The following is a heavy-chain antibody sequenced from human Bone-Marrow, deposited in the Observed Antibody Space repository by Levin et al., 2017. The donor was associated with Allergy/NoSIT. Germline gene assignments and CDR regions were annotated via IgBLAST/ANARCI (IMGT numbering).Heavy chain of an antibody. CDR3: QKSRDYGDFYFDY. Sequence: GGSLRLSCAASGFNFDDYAMHWVRQAPGKGPEWVSGISWNSGNIGYADSVEGRFTISRDNAKNSLYLQMNSLRPEDTALYYCQKSRDYGDFYFDYWGRGTLVTVSS. CDR1: GFNFDDYA. CDR2: ISWNSGNI. J-gene: IGHJ4*02. V-gene: IGHV3-9*01. D-gene: IGHD4-17*01.